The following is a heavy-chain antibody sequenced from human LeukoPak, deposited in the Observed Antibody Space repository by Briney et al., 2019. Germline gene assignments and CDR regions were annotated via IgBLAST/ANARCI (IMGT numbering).Heavy chain of an antibody. V-gene: IGHV3-30*02. D-gene: IGHD4/OR15-4a*01. Sequence: PGGSLRLSCVASGFHFSNYVMHWVRQAPGQGLEWVAFIWFDGSNTYYADSVKGRFTISRDNSKNTLYLQMNSLRPEDTAVYYCARDTLGEGEDANYAVYYFDYWGQGTPVTVSS. CDR3: ARDTLGEGEDANYAVYYFDY. CDR2: IWFDGSNT. CDR1: GFHFSNYV. J-gene: IGHJ4*02.